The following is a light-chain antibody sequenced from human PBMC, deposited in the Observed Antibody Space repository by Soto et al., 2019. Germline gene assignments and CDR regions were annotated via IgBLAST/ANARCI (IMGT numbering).Light chain of an antibody. CDR2: DAS. J-gene: IGKJ4*01. Sequence: DIQMTHSPSSLSASVGDRVTITCQASQDISNYLNWYQQKPGKAPKPLIYDASNLETGVPSRFSGSGSGTHFPFTISSLQPEDIATYYCQQYDNLLLTFGGGTKVEIK. CDR3: QQYDNLLLT. CDR1: QDISNY. V-gene: IGKV1-33*01.